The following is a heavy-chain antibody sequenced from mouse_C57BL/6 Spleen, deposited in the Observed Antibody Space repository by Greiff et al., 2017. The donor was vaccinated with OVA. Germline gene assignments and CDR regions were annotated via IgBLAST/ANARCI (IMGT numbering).Heavy chain of an antibody. D-gene: IGHD1-1*01. CDR1: GYTFTSYW. J-gene: IGHJ3*01. V-gene: IGHV1-74*01. Sequence: QVQLQQPGAELVKPGASVKVSCKASGYTFTSYWMHWVKQRPGQGLEWIGRIHPSDSDTNYNQKFKGKATLTVDKSSSTAYMQLSSLTSEDPAVYYCAVTTTLGWAWFAYWGQGTLVTVSA. CDR3: AVTTTLGWAWFAY. CDR2: IHPSDSDT.